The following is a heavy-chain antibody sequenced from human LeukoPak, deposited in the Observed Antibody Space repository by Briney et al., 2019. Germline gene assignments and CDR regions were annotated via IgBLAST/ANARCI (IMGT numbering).Heavy chain of an antibody. D-gene: IGHD3-22*01. CDR2: IGSSGGTT. CDR1: GFSFSSYS. J-gene: IGHJ5*02. V-gene: IGHV3-23*01. Sequence: GGSLRLSCAVSGFSFSSYSVNWVRQAPGKGLEWLSAIGSSGGTTYYANSVKGRFTISRDDSKNTLYLQMHSLRAEDTAVYYCAKELHYYDSAWFDPWGQGTLVTVSS. CDR3: AKELHYYDSAWFDP.